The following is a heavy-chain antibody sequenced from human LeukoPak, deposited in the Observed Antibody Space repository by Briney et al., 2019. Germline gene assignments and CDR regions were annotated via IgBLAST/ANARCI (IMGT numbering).Heavy chain of an antibody. D-gene: IGHD1-26*01. J-gene: IGHJ4*02. CDR3: ARERVREVPEYYFDY. V-gene: IGHV3-33*01. Sequence: GRSLRLSCAASGFTFSSYGMHWVRQAPGKGLEWVAVLWFDGNNKYYADSVKGRFTISRDNSKNTLSLQMNSLITEDTAVYYCARERVREVPEYYFDYWGQGTLVTVSS. CDR2: LWFDGNNK. CDR1: GFTFSSYG.